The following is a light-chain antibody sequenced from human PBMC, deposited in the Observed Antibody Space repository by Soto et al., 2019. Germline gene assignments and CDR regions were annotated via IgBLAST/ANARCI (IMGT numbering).Light chain of an antibody. Sequence: DIQMTQSPSSLSASVGDRVTISCRASQSIRTYVSWYQQKPGTAPKLLIRAASTLQSGVPSRFSGSGSGTDFTLTIISLQIEDFATYFCQQTDSTPQTFGQGTNVEI. CDR2: AAS. CDR1: QSIRTY. CDR3: QQTDSTPQT. J-gene: IGKJ1*01. V-gene: IGKV1-39*01.